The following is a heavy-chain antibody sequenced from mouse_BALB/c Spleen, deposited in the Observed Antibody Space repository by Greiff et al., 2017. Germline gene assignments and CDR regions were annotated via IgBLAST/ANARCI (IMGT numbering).Heavy chain of an antibody. CDR1: GYAFTNYL. Sequence: QVHVKQSGAELVRPGTSVKVSCKASGYAFTNYLIEWVKQRPGQGLEWIGVINPGSGGTNYNEKFKGKATLTADKSSSTAYMQLSSLTSDDSAVYFCARGGLRPFDYWGQGTTLTVSS. V-gene: IGHV1-54*01. CDR3: ARGGLRPFDY. D-gene: IGHD2-4*01. CDR2: INPGSGGT. J-gene: IGHJ2*01.